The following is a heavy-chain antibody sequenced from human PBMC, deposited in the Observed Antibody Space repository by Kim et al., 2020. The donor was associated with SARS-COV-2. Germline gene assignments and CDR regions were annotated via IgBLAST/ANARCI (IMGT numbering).Heavy chain of an antibody. CDR1: GFTFSSYA. CDR3: AKDLFFGATVPGAYGMDV. Sequence: GGSLRLSCAASGFTFSSYAMSWVRQAPGKGLEWVSAISGSGGSTYYADSVKGRFTISRDNSKNTLYLQMNSLRAEDTAVYYCAKDLFFGATVPGAYGMDVWGQGTTVTVSS. V-gene: IGHV3-23*01. CDR2: ISGSGGST. J-gene: IGHJ6*02. D-gene: IGHD2-2*01.